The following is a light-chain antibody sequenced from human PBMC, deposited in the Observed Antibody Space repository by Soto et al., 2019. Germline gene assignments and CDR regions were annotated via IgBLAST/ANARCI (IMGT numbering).Light chain of an antibody. J-gene: IGLJ3*02. CDR1: SSDVGGYNY. Sequence: QSALTQPASVSGSPGQSITISCTGTSSDVGGYNYVSWYQQHPGKAPKLMIYEVSNRPSGVSNRFSGSKSGNTASLTISGLQADDEADYYCSSYTKSTSAVFGGGTKLTVL. CDR2: EVS. V-gene: IGLV2-14*01. CDR3: SSYTKSTSAV.